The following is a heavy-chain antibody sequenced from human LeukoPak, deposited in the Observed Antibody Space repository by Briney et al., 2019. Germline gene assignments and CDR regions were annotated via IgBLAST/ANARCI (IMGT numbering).Heavy chain of an antibody. J-gene: IGHJ4*02. V-gene: IGHV3-7*01. D-gene: IGHD3-9*01. Sequence: GGSLRLSCAASGFTFSSYGMHWVRQAPGKGLEWVANIKPDGSDKYFVDSVKGRFTISRDNSQNSLYLQMNSLRAEDTAVYYCAIRYSGYWGQGTLVTVSS. CDR1: GFTFSSYG. CDR2: IKPDGSDK. CDR3: AIRYSGY.